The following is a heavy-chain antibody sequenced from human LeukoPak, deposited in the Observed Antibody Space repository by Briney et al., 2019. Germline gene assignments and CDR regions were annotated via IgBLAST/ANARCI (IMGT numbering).Heavy chain of an antibody. V-gene: IGHV4-39*07. CDR1: GGSISSSSYY. CDR3: ARGPLGYCSSTSCSRQYNWFDP. D-gene: IGHD2-2*01. CDR2: IYYSGST. Sequence: PSETLSLTCTVSGGSISSSSYYWGWIRQPPGKGLEWIGSIYYSGSTYYNPSLKSRVTISVDTSKNQFSLKLSSVTAADTAVYYCARGPLGYCSSTSCSRQYNWFDPWGQGTLVTVSS. J-gene: IGHJ5*02.